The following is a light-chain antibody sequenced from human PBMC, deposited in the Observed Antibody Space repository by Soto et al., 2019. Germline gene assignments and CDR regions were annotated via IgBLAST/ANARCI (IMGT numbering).Light chain of an antibody. CDR3: QQLNSYPLT. CDR2: AAS. V-gene: IGKV1-9*01. CDR1: QGISSY. J-gene: IGKJ4*01. Sequence: DIQLTQSPSFLSASVGDRVTITCRASQGISSYLAGYQQKPGKAPKLLIYAASSWQSGVPSRYSGSGSGKEFTLTISSLQPEDFATYYCQQLNSYPLTFGGGTKVEIK.